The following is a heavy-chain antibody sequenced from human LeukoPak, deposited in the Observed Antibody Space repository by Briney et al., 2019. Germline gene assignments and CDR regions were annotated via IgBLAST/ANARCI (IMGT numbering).Heavy chain of an antibody. Sequence: GGSLRLSCAASGFTFSSYAMSWVRQAPGKGLEWVSAISGSGDNTYYADSVKGRFTISRDNSKNTLYLQMNNLRAENTAVYYCATSPTFDPWGQGTLVTVSS. V-gene: IGHV3-23*01. CDR2: ISGSGDNT. CDR3: ATSPTFDP. J-gene: IGHJ5*02. CDR1: GFTFSSYA.